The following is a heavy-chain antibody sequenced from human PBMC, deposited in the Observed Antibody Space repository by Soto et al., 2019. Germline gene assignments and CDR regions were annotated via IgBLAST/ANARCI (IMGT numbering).Heavy chain of an antibody. V-gene: IGHV3-33*08. CDR1: GFTFSSYA. CDR3: ARGWYCGGDCYEWYFDL. CDR2: IWYDGSNK. J-gene: IGHJ2*01. D-gene: IGHD2-21*02. Sequence: GGSLRLSCAASGFTFSSYAMHWVRQAPGKGLEWVAVIWYDGSNKYYADSVKGRFTIYRDNSKNTLNLQMNSLRAEDTAVYYCARGWYCGGDCYEWYFDLWDRGTLVTVSS.